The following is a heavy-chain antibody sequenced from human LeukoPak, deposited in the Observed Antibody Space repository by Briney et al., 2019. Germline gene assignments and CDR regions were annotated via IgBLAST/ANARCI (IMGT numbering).Heavy chain of an antibody. V-gene: IGHV3-33*01. CDR1: RFTFTDYG. D-gene: IGHD2-15*01. J-gene: IGHJ4*02. CDR3: ARDWCGGGSCYYFGH. Sequence: GGSLRLSCAASRFTFTDYGMHWVRQPPGKGLEWVALIWYDGSGKYYADSVKGRFTISRDNSKNTLYLQMNSLRAEDTAVYYCARDWCGGGSCYYFGHWGQGTLVTVSS. CDR2: IWYDGSGK.